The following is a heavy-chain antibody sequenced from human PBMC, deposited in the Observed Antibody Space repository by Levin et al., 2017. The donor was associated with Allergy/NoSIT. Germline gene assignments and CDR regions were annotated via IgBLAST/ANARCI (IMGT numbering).Heavy chain of an antibody. Sequence: LSLTCAASGFTFSSSTMHWVRQAPGKGLEWVAVISYDGSNKYYADSVKGRFTISRDNSKNTLYLQMNSLRAEDTAVYYCARDPPSCGGDCYSFDYWGQGTLVTVSS. J-gene: IGHJ4*02. CDR1: GFTFSSST. CDR3: ARDPPSCGGDCYSFDY. V-gene: IGHV3-30-3*01. D-gene: IGHD2-21*02. CDR2: ISYDGSNK.